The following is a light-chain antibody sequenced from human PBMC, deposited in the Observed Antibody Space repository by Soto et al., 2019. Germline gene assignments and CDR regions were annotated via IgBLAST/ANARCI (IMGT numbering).Light chain of an antibody. J-gene: IGKJ1*01. Sequence: EIVMTQSPATLSVSPGERATLSCRASQSVSSNLAWYQQKPGQAPRLLIYGASTRATGIPARFSGSGSGTECTLTISSLQSEDFAVYYCQHYNNWPRTFGQGNKVEIK. CDR2: GAS. V-gene: IGKV3-15*01. CDR1: QSVSSN. CDR3: QHYNNWPRT.